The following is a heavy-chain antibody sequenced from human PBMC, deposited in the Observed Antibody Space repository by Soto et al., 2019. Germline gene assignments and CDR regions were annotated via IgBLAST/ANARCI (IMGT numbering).Heavy chain of an antibody. Sequence: GGSLRLSCAASGFTFRNYGMHWVRRAPGKGLEWVALISFNESSKYYADAVKGRFTISRDNSKHTLSLQMNSLRAEDTAVYYCAKDRNGYCSTPSCSWAVDYWGQGTLVIVSS. CDR2: ISFNESSK. CDR1: GFTFRNYG. CDR3: AKDRNGYCSTPSCSWAVDY. D-gene: IGHD2-2*01. V-gene: IGHV3-30*18. J-gene: IGHJ4*02.